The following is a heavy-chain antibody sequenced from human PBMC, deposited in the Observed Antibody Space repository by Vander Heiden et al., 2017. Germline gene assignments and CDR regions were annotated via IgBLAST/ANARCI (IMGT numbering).Heavy chain of an antibody. V-gene: IGHV2-26*01. D-gene: IGHD2-2*01. Sequence: QVTLKESGPVLVKPTETLTLTCTVSGFSLSNARMCVSSIRQPPGKALEWLAHIFSNDEKSYSTSLKSRLTISKDTSKSQVVLTMTNMDPVDTATYYCARIKSFIVVVPAASRGDYGMDVWGQGTTVTVSS. CDR1: GFSLSNARMC. CDR2: IFSNDEK. CDR3: ARIKSFIVVVPAASRGDYGMDV. J-gene: IGHJ6*02.